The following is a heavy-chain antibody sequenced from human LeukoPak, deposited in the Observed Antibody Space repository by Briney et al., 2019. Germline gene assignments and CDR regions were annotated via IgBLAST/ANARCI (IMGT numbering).Heavy chain of an antibody. CDR3: AREKYYYDSSGYRDYMDV. V-gene: IGHV4-59*02. Sequence: SEILSLTCSVSGGSVSSYYWSWVRQTPGKGLEWIGYISHTETTDYGPSLRSRVTMSLDTSKNQFSLKLSSVTAADTAVYYCAREKYYYDSSGYRDYMDVWGKGTTVTVSS. D-gene: IGHD3-22*01. CDR2: ISHTETT. CDR1: GGSVSSYY. J-gene: IGHJ6*03.